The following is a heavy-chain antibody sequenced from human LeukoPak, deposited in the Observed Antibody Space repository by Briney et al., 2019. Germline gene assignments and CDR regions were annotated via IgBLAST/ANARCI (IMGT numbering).Heavy chain of an antibody. CDR1: GYTFTSYY. Sequence: GASVKVSCKASGYTFTSYYMHWVRQAPGQGLEWMGIINPSGGSTSYTQKFQGRVTMTRDMSTSTVYMELSSLRSEDTAVYYCARVRQSEDFDYWGQGTLVTVSS. V-gene: IGHV1-46*01. J-gene: IGHJ4*02. CDR2: INPSGGST. CDR3: ARVRQSEDFDY.